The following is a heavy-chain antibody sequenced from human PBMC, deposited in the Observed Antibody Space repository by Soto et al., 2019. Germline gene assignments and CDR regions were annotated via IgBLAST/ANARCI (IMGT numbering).Heavy chain of an antibody. J-gene: IGHJ4*02. D-gene: IGHD3-10*01. Sequence: GGSLRLSCTDSGFSFNTYVMDWVRQAPGKGLEWVARILYDGSKEYYADPVKGRFTISRDNSKNTLYLQMNSLRAEDTAIYYCAKKVNSGSGSQFFDYWGQGTLVTVSS. V-gene: IGHV3-30*18. CDR2: ILYDGSKE. CDR3: AKKVNSGSGSQFFDY. CDR1: GFSFNTYV.